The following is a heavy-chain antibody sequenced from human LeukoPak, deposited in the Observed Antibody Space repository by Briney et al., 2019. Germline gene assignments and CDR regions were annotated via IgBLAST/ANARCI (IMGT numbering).Heavy chain of an antibody. D-gene: IGHD3-16*02. J-gene: IGHJ3*02. CDR2: ISAYNGNT. Sequence: ASVKVSCKASGYTFTSYGISWVRQAPGQGLEWMGWISAYNGNTNYAQKLQGRVTMTTDTSTSTAYMELRSLRSDDTAVYYCARERTFGGVIVIFAFDIWGQGTMVTVSS. CDR1: GYTFTSYG. V-gene: IGHV1-18*01. CDR3: ARERTFGGVIVIFAFDI.